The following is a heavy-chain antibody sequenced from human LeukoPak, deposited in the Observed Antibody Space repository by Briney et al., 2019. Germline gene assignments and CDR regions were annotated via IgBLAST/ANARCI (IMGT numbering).Heavy chain of an antibody. Sequence: SETLSLTCTVSGGSISSYYLSWIRQPPGKGLEWIGYIYYSGSTNYNPSLKSRVTISVDTSKNQFSLKLSSVTAADTAVYYCARHGGSGTTWGQGTLVTVSS. CDR1: GGSISSYY. CDR3: ARHGGSGTT. D-gene: IGHD1-26*01. CDR2: IYYSGST. V-gene: IGHV4-59*01. J-gene: IGHJ4*02.